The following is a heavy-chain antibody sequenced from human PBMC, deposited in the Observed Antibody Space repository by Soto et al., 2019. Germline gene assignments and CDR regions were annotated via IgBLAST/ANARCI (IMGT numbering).Heavy chain of an antibody. CDR1: GGSISSSSDY. CDR3: ARQARIQLWFP. CDR2: IYYSGST. Sequence: QLQLQESGPGLVKPSETLSLTCTVSGGSISSSSDYWGWIRQPPGKGLEWIGSIYYSGSTYYNPSLKSRVTISVDTSKNQFALKLSSVTAADTAVYYCARQARIQLWFPWGQGTLVTVSS. J-gene: IGHJ5*02. D-gene: IGHD5-18*01. V-gene: IGHV4-39*01.